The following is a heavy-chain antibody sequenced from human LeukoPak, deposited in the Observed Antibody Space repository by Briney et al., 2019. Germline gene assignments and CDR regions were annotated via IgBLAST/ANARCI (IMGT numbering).Heavy chain of an antibody. CDR3: ARDPELGGFDY. V-gene: IGHV4-59*01. CDR1: VGSISSYY. D-gene: IGHD1-14*01. J-gene: IGHJ4*02. CDR2: IYYSGST. Sequence: SETLSLTCTVPVGSISSYYWSWIRQPPGKGREWSGYIYYSGSTNYNPSLKSRVTISVDTSKNQFSLKLSSVTAADTAVYYCARDPELGGFDYWGQGTLVTVSS.